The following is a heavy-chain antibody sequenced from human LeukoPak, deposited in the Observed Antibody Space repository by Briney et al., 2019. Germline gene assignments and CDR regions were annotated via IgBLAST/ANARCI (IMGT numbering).Heavy chain of an antibody. CDR2: IRSSGDYT. V-gene: IGHV3-23*01. J-gene: IGHJ4*02. D-gene: IGHD3-22*01. CDR1: GFTFSIYA. CDR3: AKDRPNYYGSNGHYYRRDGDY. Sequence: PGGSLRLSCAASGFTFSIYAMSWVRQAPGKGLEWVSSIRSSGDYTYYEDSVKGRFTISRDNSKNTLYLQMNSLRAEDTAIYYCAKDRPNYYGSNGHYYRRDGDYWGQGTLVTVSS.